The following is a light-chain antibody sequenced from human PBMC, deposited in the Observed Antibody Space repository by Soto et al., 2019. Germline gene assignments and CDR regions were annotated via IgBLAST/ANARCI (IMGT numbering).Light chain of an antibody. CDR1: QSVNSY. CDR3: QQRSNWPRST. CDR2: DAS. J-gene: IGKJ2*01. Sequence: EIVLTQSPATLSFSPGERATLSCRASQSVNSYLAWYQQKPGQAPRLLIYDASNRATGVPARFSGSGSGTDFTLTISSLEPEEFAVYYCQQRSNWPRSTFGQGTKLEIK. V-gene: IGKV3-11*01.